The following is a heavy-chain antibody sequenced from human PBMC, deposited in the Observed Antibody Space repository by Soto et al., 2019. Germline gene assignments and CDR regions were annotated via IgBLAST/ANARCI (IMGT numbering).Heavy chain of an antibody. V-gene: IGHV1-46*01. Sequence: ASVKVSCKASGYTFTSYYMHWVRQAPGQGLEWMGIINPSGGSTSYAQKFQGRVTMTRDTSTSTVYMELSSLRSEDAAVYYCAREPYIVATIRQPGPHYYYGMDVWGQGTTVTVSS. CDR2: INPSGGST. D-gene: IGHD5-12*01. J-gene: IGHJ6*02. CDR3: AREPYIVATIRQPGPHYYYGMDV. CDR1: GYTFTSYY.